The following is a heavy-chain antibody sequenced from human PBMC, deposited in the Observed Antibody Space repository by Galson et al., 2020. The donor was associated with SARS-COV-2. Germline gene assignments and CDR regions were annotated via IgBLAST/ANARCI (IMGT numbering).Heavy chain of an antibody. CDR2: IYYRGNT. CDR3: ARHKGASFDV. Sequence: SETPSLTCTVSGGFLGGYYWSWIRQPPGKGLAWIGYIYYRGNTTYNPSLKSRVTISIDTPKNQFSLRLTSVTAADTAVYFCARHKGASFDVWGQGTLVTVSS. D-gene: IGHD3-16*01. V-gene: IGHV4-59*08. J-gene: IGHJ3*01. CDR1: GGFLGGYY.